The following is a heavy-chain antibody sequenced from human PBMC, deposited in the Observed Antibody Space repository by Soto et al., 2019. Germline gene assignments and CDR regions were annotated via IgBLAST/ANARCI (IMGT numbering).Heavy chain of an antibody. V-gene: IGHV3-23*01. Sequence: EVQLLESGGGLVQPGGSLGVSCAASGFTFSTYAMNWVRQAPGKGLEWVSGISGSGDSTYYADSVKGRFTVSRDNSKNTLYLQMNSLRAEDTAVFYCAKERSSGWSFDYWGQGTLVTVSS. CDR2: ISGSGDST. CDR3: AKERSSGWSFDY. CDR1: GFTFSTYA. D-gene: IGHD6-19*01. J-gene: IGHJ4*02.